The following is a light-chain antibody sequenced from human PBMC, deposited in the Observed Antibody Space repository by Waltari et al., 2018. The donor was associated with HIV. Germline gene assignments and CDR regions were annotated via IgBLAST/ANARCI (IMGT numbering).Light chain of an antibody. CDR3: SAWDDSLNAVL. CDR1: SSTIEGHA. J-gene: IGLJ2*01. Sequence: QSVLTQPPSASGTPGQSVTIPCSGGSSTIEGHAVNWYQQLPGTAPKLLIYTTNQRPSGVSDRFSGSKSGTSASLAISGLQSEDEADYYCSAWDDSLNAVLFGGGTKLTVL. CDR2: TTN. V-gene: IGLV1-44*01.